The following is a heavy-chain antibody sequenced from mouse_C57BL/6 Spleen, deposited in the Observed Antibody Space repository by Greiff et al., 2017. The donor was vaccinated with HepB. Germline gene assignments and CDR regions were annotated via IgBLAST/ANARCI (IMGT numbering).Heavy chain of an antibody. J-gene: IGHJ1*03. Sequence: VQLQQSGPELVKPGASVKISCKASGYTFTDYYMNWVKQSHGKSLEWIGDINPNNGGTSYNQKFKGKATLTVDKSSSTAYMELRSLTSEDSAVYYCAREGLTFPLERYFDVWGTGTTVTVSS. CDR3: AREGLTFPLERYFDV. CDR2: INPNNGGT. D-gene: IGHD1-2*01. V-gene: IGHV1-26*01. CDR1: GYTFTDYY.